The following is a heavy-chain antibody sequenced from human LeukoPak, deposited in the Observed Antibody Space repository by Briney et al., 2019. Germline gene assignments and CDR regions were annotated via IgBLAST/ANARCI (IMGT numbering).Heavy chain of an antibody. CDR1: GDSISSGSYY. V-gene: IGHV4-61*02. J-gene: IGHJ4*02. CDR3: VRDLNGDYFDY. D-gene: IGHD4-17*01. CDR2: IHTSGNT. Sequence: PSETLSLTCIVSGDSISSGSYYWTWLRQPAGKGLEWIGRIHTSGNTNYSPSLKSRVTISRDTSKNQFSLRLTSVTAADTAVYYCVRDLNGDYFDYWGQGTLVTVSS.